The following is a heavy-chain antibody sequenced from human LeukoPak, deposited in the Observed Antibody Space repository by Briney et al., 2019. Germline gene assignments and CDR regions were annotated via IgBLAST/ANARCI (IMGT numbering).Heavy chain of an antibody. CDR1: GYTFTGYY. Sequence: VASVKVSCMASGYTFTGYYMHWVRQAPGQGLEWMGWINPNSGGTNYAQKFQGRVTMTRDTSISTAYMELSRLRSDDTAVYYCARKVGATNEVDYWGQGTLVTVSS. CDR2: INPNSGGT. V-gene: IGHV1-2*02. CDR3: ARKVGATNEVDY. D-gene: IGHD1-26*01. J-gene: IGHJ4*02.